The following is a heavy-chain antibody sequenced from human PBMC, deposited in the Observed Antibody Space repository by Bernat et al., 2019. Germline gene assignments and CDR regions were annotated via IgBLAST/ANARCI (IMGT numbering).Heavy chain of an antibody. CDR3: ARVRATVTSGWFDP. CDR1: GFTVSSNY. J-gene: IGHJ5*02. CDR2: IYCGGST. V-gene: IGHV3-66*01. Sequence: EVQLVESGGGLVQPGGSLRLSCAASGFTVSSNYMSWVRQAPGKGLEWVSVIYCGGSTYYADSVKGRFTISRDNSKNTLYLQMNSLRAEDTAVYDCARVRATVTSGWFDPWGQGTLVTVSS. D-gene: IGHD4-17*01.